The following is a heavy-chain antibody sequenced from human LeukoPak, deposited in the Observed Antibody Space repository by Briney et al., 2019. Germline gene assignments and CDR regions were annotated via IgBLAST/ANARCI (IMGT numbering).Heavy chain of an antibody. CDR2: ISYDGSNK. J-gene: IGHJ4*02. V-gene: IGHV3-30-3*01. CDR3: NFDY. CDR1: GFTFSSYA. Sequence: PGRSLGLSCAASGFTFSSYAMHWVRQAPGKGLEWVAVISYDGSNKYYADSVKGRFTISRDNSKNTLYLQMNSLRAEDTAVYYCNFDYWGQGTLVTVSS.